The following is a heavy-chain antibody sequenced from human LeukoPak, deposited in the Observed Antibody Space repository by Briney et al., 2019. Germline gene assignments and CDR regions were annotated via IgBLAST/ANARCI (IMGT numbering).Heavy chain of an antibody. J-gene: IGHJ6*02. V-gene: IGHV3-53*01. CDR1: GFIFNNYG. Sequence: GGSLRLTCAASGFIFNNYGMHWVRQAPGKGLEWVSIIHSGGTTNYVDSVKGRFTISRDNSRNTLYLQMNSLRAEDTAVYYCARDCSSSCSPYYGMDVWGQGTTVTVSS. CDR3: ARDCSSSCSPYYGMDV. CDR2: IHSGGTT. D-gene: IGHD2-2*01.